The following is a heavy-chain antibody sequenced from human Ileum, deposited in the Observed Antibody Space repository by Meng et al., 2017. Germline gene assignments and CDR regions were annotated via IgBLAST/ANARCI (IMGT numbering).Heavy chain of an antibody. V-gene: IGHV4-61*08. J-gene: IGHJ4*02. CDR1: SGSVGSVGYY. CDR2: IYYRWST. D-gene: IGHD3-3*01. Sequence: QGQLQEPGPDLVVLAVTLSLTYSGSSGSVGSVGYYWSWIRQPPGKGLEWIVYIYYRWSTDYNPSLKSRVTISVDTSKNQFSLRLSSVTAADTAVYYCARFDFWSGSYCLDYWGQGALVTVSS. CDR3: ARFDFWSGSYCLDY.